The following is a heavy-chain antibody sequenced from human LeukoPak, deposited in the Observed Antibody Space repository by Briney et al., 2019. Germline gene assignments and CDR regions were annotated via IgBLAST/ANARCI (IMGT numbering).Heavy chain of an antibody. D-gene: IGHD3-3*01. Sequence: GGSLRLSCAASGFTFSSYAMSWVRQAPGKGLRWVSIISGSAGSTYYADPVKGRFTISRDNSKNTLYLQMNSLRAEDTALYYCASGIAIFGAPLDYWGQGTLVTVSS. J-gene: IGHJ4*02. CDR1: GFTFSSYA. V-gene: IGHV3-23*01. CDR3: ASGIAIFGAPLDY. CDR2: ISGSAGST.